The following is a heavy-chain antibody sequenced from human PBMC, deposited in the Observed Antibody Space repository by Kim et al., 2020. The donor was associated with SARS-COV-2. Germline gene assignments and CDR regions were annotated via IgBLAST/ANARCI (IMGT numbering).Heavy chain of an antibody. D-gene: IGHD6-13*01. CDR1: GYTFTSYD. CDR3: AAGVSSSWEDAFDI. J-gene: IGHJ3*02. Sequence: ASVKVSCKASGYTFTSYDINWVRQATGQGLEWMGWMNPNSGNTGYAQKFQGRVTMTRNTSISTAYMELSSLRSEDTAVYYCAAGVSSSWEDAFDIWGQGTMVTVS. V-gene: IGHV1-8*01. CDR2: MNPNSGNT.